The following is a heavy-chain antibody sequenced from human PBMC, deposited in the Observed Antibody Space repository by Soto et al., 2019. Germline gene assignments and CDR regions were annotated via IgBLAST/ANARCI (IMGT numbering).Heavy chain of an antibody. Sequence: QVQLVESGGGEVQPGMSLRLSCAVSGFSFSSYGMHWVRQAPGKGLEWVAVIWHDGSNKYYADSVKGRFTISRDNAKNTLYLQMNSLSAEDTAVYYCARGRSGSQLGPFDYWGHGTLVTVSS. D-gene: IGHD1-26*01. CDR3: ARGRSGSQLGPFDY. CDR1: GFSFSSYG. V-gene: IGHV3-33*01. CDR2: IWHDGSNK. J-gene: IGHJ4*01.